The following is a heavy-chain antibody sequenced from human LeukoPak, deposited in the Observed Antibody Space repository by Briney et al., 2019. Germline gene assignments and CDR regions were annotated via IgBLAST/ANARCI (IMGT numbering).Heavy chain of an antibody. Sequence: PSETLSLTCAVYGGSFSGYYWSWIRQPPGKGLEWIGEINHSGSTNYNPSLKSRVTISVDTSKNQFSLKLSSVTAADTAVYYCARLGVGSIRRDYWGQGTLVTVSS. CDR1: GGSFSGYY. J-gene: IGHJ4*02. CDR3: ARLGVGSIRRDY. CDR2: INHSGST. V-gene: IGHV4-34*01. D-gene: IGHD3-10*01.